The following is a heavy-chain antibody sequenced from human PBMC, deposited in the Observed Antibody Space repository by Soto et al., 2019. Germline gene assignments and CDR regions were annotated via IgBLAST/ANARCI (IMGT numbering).Heavy chain of an antibody. V-gene: IGHV3-48*02. CDR3: ARASYSCGLYYFDY. D-gene: IGHD5-18*01. CDR1: GFTFSSYS. CDR2: ISSSSSTI. Sequence: GGSLRLSCAASGFTFSSYSMNWVRQAPGKGLEWVSYISSSSSTIYYADSVKGRFTISRDNAKNSLYLQMNSLRDEDTAVYYCARASYSCGLYYFDYWGQGTLVTASS. J-gene: IGHJ4*02.